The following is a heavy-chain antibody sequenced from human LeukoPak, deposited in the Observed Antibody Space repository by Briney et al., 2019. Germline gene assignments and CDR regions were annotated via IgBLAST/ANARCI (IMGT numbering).Heavy chain of an antibody. J-gene: IGHJ5*02. Sequence: SETLSLTCGVSGGSITTTNFWSWVRQPPGGGLEWIGEISLRGRTQYNPSLKSPVNISIDESKNPLYLSLASVTAADTAVYYCSRESGPYCPFGHWGQGTLVAVTS. CDR3: SRESGPYCPFGH. CDR1: GGSITTTNF. CDR2: ISLRGRT. V-gene: IGHV4-4*02. D-gene: IGHD1-26*01.